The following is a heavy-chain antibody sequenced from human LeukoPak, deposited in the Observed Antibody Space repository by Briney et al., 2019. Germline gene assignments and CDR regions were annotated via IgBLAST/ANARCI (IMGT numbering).Heavy chain of an antibody. CDR1: VVTFSNAL. CDR3: TARYSSSWFRPRAFDI. V-gene: IGHV3-15*01. J-gene: IGHJ3*02. D-gene: IGHD6-13*01. CDR2: IKSKTDGGTT. Sequence: GGSLRLSCAASVVTFSNALMRWGRQAPGKGLEWVGRIKSKTDGGTTDYAAPVKGRFTISRDDSKNTLYLQMNSLKTGDTAVYYCTARYSSSWFRPRAFDIWGQGTMVTVSS.